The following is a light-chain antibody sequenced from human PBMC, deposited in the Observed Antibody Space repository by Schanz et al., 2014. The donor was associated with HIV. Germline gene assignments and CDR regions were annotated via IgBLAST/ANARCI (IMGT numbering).Light chain of an antibody. Sequence: EIVMTQFPVTLSVSPGERATLFCRASQSVSNNLAWSQQKPGQAPRLLIYGASTRAAGFPARFSGSGSGTEFSLTISSLKSEDSAMFYCQQYNNRPWTFGQGTKVEIK. CDR1: QSVSNN. CDR2: GAS. J-gene: IGKJ1*01. V-gene: IGKV3-15*01. CDR3: QQYNNRPWT.